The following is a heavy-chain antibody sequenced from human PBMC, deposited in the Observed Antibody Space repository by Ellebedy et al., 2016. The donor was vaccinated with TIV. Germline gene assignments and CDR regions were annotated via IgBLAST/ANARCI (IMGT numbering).Heavy chain of an antibody. Sequence: SETLSLTCTVSGGSISSYYWSWIRQSPGKGLEWIGYIYDSGSTNYNPSLKSRVTISVDTSKNQFSLKLSSVTAADTAVYYCARHVGWELPYFDYWGQGTLVTVSS. CDR2: IYDSGST. D-gene: IGHD1-26*01. CDR3: ARHVGWELPYFDY. V-gene: IGHV4-59*08. CDR1: GGSISSYY. J-gene: IGHJ4*02.